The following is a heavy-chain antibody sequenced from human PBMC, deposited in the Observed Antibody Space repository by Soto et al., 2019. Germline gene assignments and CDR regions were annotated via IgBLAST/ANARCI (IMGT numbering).Heavy chain of an antibody. V-gene: IGHV4-61*01. CDR2: IYYSGTT. J-gene: IGHJ4*02. Sequence: QVQLQESGPGLVKPSETLSLTCAVSGDSVSNDNYYWCWIRQPPGTGVEWIGYIYYSGTTNFNSYLKRRLSLSVDMSKNQFSLKLASVTAADTSVYCCARSQRGRTAFTFDYWGQGALVTVSS. CDR1: GDSVSNDNYY. CDR3: ARSQRGRTAFTFDY. D-gene: IGHD3-16*01.